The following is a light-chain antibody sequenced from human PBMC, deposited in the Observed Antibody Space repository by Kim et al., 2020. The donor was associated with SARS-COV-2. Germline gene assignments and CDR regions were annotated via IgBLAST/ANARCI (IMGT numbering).Light chain of an antibody. CDR2: DVS. J-gene: IGLJ2*01. V-gene: IGLV2-14*03. Sequence: GHAITGTCTVASLDFGGYNDVSWYQQHTRKAPKRMIYDVSNRPSGVSNRFSGSKSGSTASLTISGLQAEDEADYYCSSYTSSSTFVFGGGTQLTVL. CDR3: SSYTSSSTFV. CDR1: SLDFGGYND.